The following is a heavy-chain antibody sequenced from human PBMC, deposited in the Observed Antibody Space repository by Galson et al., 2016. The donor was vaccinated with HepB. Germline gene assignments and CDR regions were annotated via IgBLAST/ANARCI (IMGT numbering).Heavy chain of an antibody. CDR2: LHQSGTT. J-gene: IGHJ6*03. CDR1: GGSFSDYY. CDR3: ARGQPVVHGVATVYYYYYYIDV. V-gene: IGHV4-34*01. D-gene: IGHD5-12*01. Sequence: SETLSLTCAVYGGSFSDYYWSWIRQPPGKGLEWIGELHQSGTTHIHPSLQSRVTMSVDTFNNQFSLKVNSVTAADTPVYYCARGQPVVHGVATVYYYYYYIDVGCRGTTVTVSS.